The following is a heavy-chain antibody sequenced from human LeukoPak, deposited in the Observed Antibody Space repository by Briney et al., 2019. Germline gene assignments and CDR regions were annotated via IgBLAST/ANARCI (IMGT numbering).Heavy chain of an antibody. D-gene: IGHD6-19*01. V-gene: IGHV3-33*01. CDR2: IWYDGSNK. J-gene: IGHJ5*02. CDR3: AREGLDRARMYWFDL. CDR1: GFTFSSYG. Sequence: PGGSLRLSCAASGFTFSSYGMHWVRQAPGKGLEWVAVIWYDGSNKYYADSGKGRFTISRDNSKNTVYLQMNSLRAEDTAVYYCAREGLDRARMYWFDLWGQGTLVTVSS.